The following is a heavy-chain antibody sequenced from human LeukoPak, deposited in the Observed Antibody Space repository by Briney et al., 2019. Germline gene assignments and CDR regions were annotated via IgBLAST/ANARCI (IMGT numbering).Heavy chain of an antibody. CDR2: INWNGGST. CDR1: GFTFDDYG. CDR3: ARYRGNYDDYYYYMDV. J-gene: IGHJ6*03. V-gene: IGHV3-20*01. D-gene: IGHD4-11*01. Sequence: GGSLRLSCAASGFTFDDYGMSWVRQAPGKGLEWVSGINWNGGSTGYADSVKGRFTISRDNAKNSLYLRMNSLRAEDTALYHCARYRGNYDDYYYYMDVWGKGTTVTVSS.